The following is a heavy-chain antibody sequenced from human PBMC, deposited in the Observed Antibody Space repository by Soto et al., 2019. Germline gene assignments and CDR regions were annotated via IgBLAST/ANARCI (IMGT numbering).Heavy chain of an antibody. D-gene: IGHD3-3*01. J-gene: IGHJ4*02. CDR1: GESFRGFY. V-gene: IGHV4-34*01. Sequence: QVQIQQWGAGLLKPSETLSLTCAVSGESFRGFYWSWIRQPPGKGLEWIGEINHSGLTNYHPTLKSRVTMSVDSSKNTFSLKVNSVTAADTAVYYCARGDQGRGRDDFWSGPRGPFDYWGQGNLVTVSS. CDR3: ARGDQGRGRDDFWSGPRGPFDY. CDR2: INHSGLT.